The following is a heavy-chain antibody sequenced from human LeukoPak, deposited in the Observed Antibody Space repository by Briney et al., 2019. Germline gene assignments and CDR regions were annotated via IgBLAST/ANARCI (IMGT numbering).Heavy chain of an antibody. CDR2: IYSGGST. Sequence: PGGSLRLPCAASGFTVSSNYMSWVRQAPGKGLEWVSVIYSGGSTYYADSVKGRFTISRDNSKNTLYLQMNSLRAEDTAVYYCARDEMACSSTSCQYYYYYGMDVWGQGTTVTVSS. V-gene: IGHV3-53*01. D-gene: IGHD2-2*01. CDR1: GFTVSSNY. CDR3: ARDEMACSSTSCQYYYYYGMDV. J-gene: IGHJ6*02.